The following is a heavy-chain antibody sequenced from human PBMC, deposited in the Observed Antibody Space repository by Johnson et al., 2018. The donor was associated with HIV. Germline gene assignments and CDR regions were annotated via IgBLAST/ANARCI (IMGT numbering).Heavy chain of an antibody. D-gene: IGHD2-8*02. CDR1: GFTFNNYG. CDR2: ISFDGSNK. CDR3: AKALNYCTGGVCDAFDI. Sequence: QVQLVESGGGVVQPGRSLRLSCAASGFTFNNYGMHWVRQAPGKGLEWVAVISFDGSNKYYADSVKGRFTISRDNSKNTLDLQMNSLRAEDTAGYYCAKALNYCTGGVCDAFDIWGQGTMVTVSS. J-gene: IGHJ3*02. V-gene: IGHV3-30*18.